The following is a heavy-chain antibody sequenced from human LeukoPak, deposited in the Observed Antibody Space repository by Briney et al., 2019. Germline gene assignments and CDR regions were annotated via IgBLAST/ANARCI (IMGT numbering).Heavy chain of an antibody. D-gene: IGHD2-15*01. CDR1: GFTFSSYA. CDR2: ISGSGGST. Sequence: GGSLRLSCAASGFTFSSYAMRWVRQAPGKGLEWVSAISGSGGSTYYADSVKGRFTISRDNSKNTLYLQMNSLRAEDTAVYYCANCGGSCYDWFDPWGQGTLVTVSS. J-gene: IGHJ5*02. V-gene: IGHV3-23*01. CDR3: ANCGGSCYDWFDP.